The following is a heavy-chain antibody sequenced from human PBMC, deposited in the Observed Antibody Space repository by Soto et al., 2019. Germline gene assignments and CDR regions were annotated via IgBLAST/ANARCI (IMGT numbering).Heavy chain of an antibody. CDR1: GFSFNNYA. CDR3: AKESLPEHYGDTLFDY. V-gene: IGHV3-23*01. CDR2: FNAGGRA. J-gene: IGHJ4*02. D-gene: IGHD4-17*01. Sequence: EVQLLESGGALVRPGGSLRLSCAASGFSFNNYALSWVRQAPGKGLEWVSTFNAGGRAYYAASMQGRFTIARDSSQDTVHLQISDLRPEDTAVYYCAKESLPEHYGDTLFDYWGQGTRVTVSS.